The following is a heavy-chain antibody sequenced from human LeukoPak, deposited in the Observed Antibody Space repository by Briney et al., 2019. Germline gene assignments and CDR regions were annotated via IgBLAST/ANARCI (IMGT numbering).Heavy chain of an antibody. CDR1: GGSFSGYY. D-gene: IGHD6-13*01. J-gene: IGHJ1*01. CDR2: INYSGST. Sequence: SETLSLTCAVYGGSFSGYYWSWIRQPPGKGLEWIGEINYSGSTNYNPSLKSRVTISVDTSKNQFSLKLSSVTAADTAVYYCARVRRWAAGLPFQHWGQGTLVTVSS. V-gene: IGHV4-34*01. CDR3: ARVRRWAAGLPFQH.